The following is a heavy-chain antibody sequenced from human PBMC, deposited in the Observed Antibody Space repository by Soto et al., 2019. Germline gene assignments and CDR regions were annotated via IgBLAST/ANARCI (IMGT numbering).Heavy chain of an antibody. CDR2: ISSSSSYI. V-gene: IGHV3-21*01. CDR3: TRPRKGVVVPAAEDV. D-gene: IGHD2-2*01. Sequence: EVQLVESGGGLVKPGGSLRLSCAASGFTFSSYSMNWVRQAPGKGLEWVSSISSSSSYIYYVDSVKGRFTISRDNAKNSLYLQMNSLRAEDTAVYYCTRPRKGVVVPAAEDVWGQGTTVTVSS. J-gene: IGHJ6*02. CDR1: GFTFSSYS.